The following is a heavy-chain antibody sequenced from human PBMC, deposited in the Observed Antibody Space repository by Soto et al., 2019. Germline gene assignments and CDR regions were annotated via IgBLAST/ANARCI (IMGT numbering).Heavy chain of an antibody. CDR2: INHSGST. Sequence: QVQLQQWGAGLLKPSETLSLTCAVYGGSFSGYYWSWIRQPPGKGLEWIGEINHSGSTNYNPSLKSRVTISVDTSKNQFSLKLSSVTAADTAVYYCARGMKRYYSYHGMDVWGQGTTVTVSS. CDR1: GGSFSGYY. CDR3: ARGMKRYYSYHGMDV. J-gene: IGHJ6*02. V-gene: IGHV4-34*01.